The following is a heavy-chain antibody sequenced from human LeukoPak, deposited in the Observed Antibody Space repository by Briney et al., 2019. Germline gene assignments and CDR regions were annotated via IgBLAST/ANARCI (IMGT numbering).Heavy chain of an antibody. Sequence: SETLSLTCAVSGGSFSDSSWTWIRQPPGKGLEWIGDINHGGSTSYNPSLKSRVTISVDTSKNQFSLKLSSVTAADTAVYYCASSNCGGYCYASYNPGGFDYWGQGTLVTVSS. CDR2: INHGGST. V-gene: IGHV4-34*01. CDR3: ASSNCGGYCYASYNPGGFDY. D-gene: IGHD2-21*02. CDR1: GGSFSDSS. J-gene: IGHJ4*02.